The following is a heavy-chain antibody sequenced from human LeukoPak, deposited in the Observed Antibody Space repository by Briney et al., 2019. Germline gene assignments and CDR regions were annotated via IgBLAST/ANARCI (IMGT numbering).Heavy chain of an antibody. CDR2: INPNSGGT. D-gene: IGHD2-15*01. CDR1: GYSFTGYY. J-gene: IGHJ3*02. Sequence: ASVKVSCKASGYSFTGYYMHWVRQAPGQGLEWMGRINPNSGGTNYAQKFQGRVTMTRDTSISTAYMELSRLRSDDTAVYYCARLRVRNIVVVVAARDDAFDIWGQRTMVTVSS. CDR3: ARLRVRNIVVVVAARDDAFDI. V-gene: IGHV1-2*06.